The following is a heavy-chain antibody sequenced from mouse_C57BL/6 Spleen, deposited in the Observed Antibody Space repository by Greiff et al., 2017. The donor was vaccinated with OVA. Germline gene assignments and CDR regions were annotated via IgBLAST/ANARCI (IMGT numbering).Heavy chain of an antibody. J-gene: IGHJ2*01. V-gene: IGHV1-64*01. CDR3: ARGWHGNYGYYFDY. D-gene: IGHD2-1*01. CDR1: GYTFTSYW. Sequence: QVQLKQPGAELVKPGASVKLSCKASGYTFTSYWMHWVKQRPGQGLEWIGMIHPNSGSTNYNEKFKSKATLTVDKSSSTAYMQLSSLTSEDSAVYYCARGWHGNYGYYFDYRGQGTTLTVSS. CDR2: IHPNSGST.